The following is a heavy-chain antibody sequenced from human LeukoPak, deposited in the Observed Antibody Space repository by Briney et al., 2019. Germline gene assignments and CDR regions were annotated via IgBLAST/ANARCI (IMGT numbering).Heavy chain of an antibody. CDR3: ARDQGSGYEREDY. CDR1: GFTFSSYG. CDR2: IWYDRSNK. J-gene: IGHJ4*02. Sequence: GGSLRLPCAASGFTFSSYGMHWVRQAPGKGLEWVAVIWYDRSNKYYADSVKGRFTISRDNSKNTLYLQMNSLRAEDTAVYYCARDQGSGYEREDYWGQGTLVTVSS. V-gene: IGHV3-33*01. D-gene: IGHD5-12*01.